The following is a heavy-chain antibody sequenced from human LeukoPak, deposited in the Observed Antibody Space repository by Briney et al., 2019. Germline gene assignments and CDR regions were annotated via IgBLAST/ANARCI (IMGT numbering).Heavy chain of an antibody. CDR2: ISGSGCST. V-gene: IGHV3-23*01. Sequence: GGSLRLSCAASGFTFSSYAMSWVRLAPGKGLEWVSAISGSGCSTYYADSVKGRFTISRDNSKNTVYLQMNSLRAEDTAVYYCATRIKAATPFDYWGQGTLVTVSS. CDR3: ATRIKAATPFDY. J-gene: IGHJ4*02. D-gene: IGHD2-15*01. CDR1: GFTFSSYA.